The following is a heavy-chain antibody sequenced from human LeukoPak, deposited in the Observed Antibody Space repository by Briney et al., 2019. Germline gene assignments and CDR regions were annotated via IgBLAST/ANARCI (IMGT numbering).Heavy chain of an antibody. CDR2: IWYDGSNK. CDR3: ARSPIAARRGPFDY. V-gene: IGHV3-33*01. CDR1: GFTFSSYG. J-gene: IGHJ4*02. D-gene: IGHD6-6*01. Sequence: GGSLRLSCAASGFTFSSYGMHWVRQAPGKGLEWVAVIWYDGSNKYYADSVEGRFTISRDNSKNTLYLQMNSLRAEDTAVYYCARSPIAARRGPFDYWGQGTLVTVSS.